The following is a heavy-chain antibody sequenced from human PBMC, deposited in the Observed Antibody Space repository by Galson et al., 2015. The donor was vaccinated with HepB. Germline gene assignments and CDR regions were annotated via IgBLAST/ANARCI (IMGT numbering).Heavy chain of an antibody. D-gene: IGHD6-19*01. Sequence: SLRLSCAASGFTLTSYTMHWVRQAPGKGLEGVAVISFDGTDKYYADSVKGRFTISRDTSTNTVYLQMNSLRTEDTALYYCARDNSGWYRAQFDYWGQGTLVTVSS. V-gene: IGHV3-30-3*01. J-gene: IGHJ4*02. CDR2: ISFDGTDK. CDR3: ARDNSGWYRAQFDY. CDR1: GFTLTSYT.